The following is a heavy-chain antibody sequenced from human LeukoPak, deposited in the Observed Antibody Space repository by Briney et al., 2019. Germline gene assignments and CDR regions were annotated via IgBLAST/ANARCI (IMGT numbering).Heavy chain of an antibody. J-gene: IGHJ4*02. CDR3: ARVWCSSTSCYPVGYYFDY. V-gene: IGHV4-59*01. CDR2: IYYSGST. D-gene: IGHD2-2*01. CDR1: GGSISSYY. Sequence: SETLSLTCTVSGGSISSYYWSWIRQPPGEGLEWIGYIYYSGSTNYNPSLKSRVTISVDTSKNQFSLKLSSVTAADTAVYYCARVWCSSTSCYPVGYYFDYWGQGTLVTVSS.